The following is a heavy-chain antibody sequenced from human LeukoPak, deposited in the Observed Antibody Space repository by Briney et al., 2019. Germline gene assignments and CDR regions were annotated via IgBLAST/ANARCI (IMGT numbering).Heavy chain of an antibody. Sequence: SETLSLTCTVSGGSISSYYWGWIRQPPGKGLEWIGSIYYSGSTYYNPSLKSRVTILVDTSNNQFSLKLHSVTAADTAVYYCARGFPSSSRWFDPWGQGTLVTVSS. CDR3: ARGFPSSSRWFDP. D-gene: IGHD6-6*01. CDR2: IYYSGST. CDR1: GGSISSYY. V-gene: IGHV4-39*07. J-gene: IGHJ5*02.